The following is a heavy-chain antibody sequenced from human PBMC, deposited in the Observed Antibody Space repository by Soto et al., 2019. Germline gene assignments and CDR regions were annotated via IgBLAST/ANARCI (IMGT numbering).Heavy chain of an antibody. Sequence: PGESLKISCNGSGYSFTNSWIGWVRQMPGKGLEWMGIIYPDDSDTRYSPSFQGHVTISADKSITTAYLQWSSLKASDTAMYYCARFTISGVVAYAMDVWGQGTTVTVSS. CDR2: IYPDDSDT. V-gene: IGHV5-51*01. CDR1: GYSFTNSW. D-gene: IGHD3-3*01. J-gene: IGHJ6*02. CDR3: ARFTISGVVAYAMDV.